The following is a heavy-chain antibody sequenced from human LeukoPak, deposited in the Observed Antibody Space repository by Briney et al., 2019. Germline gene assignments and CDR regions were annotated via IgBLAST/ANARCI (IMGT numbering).Heavy chain of an antibody. J-gene: IGHJ6*03. CDR3: ARDPVLPATPYYYYYYMDV. CDR1: GYTFTSYD. V-gene: IGHV1-8*02. CDR2: MNPNSGNT. Sequence: ASVKVSCKASGYTFTSYDLNWVRQATGQGLEWMGWMNPNSGNTGYAQKFQGRVTMTRNTSISTAYMELSRLRSDDTAVYYCARDPVLPATPYYYYYYMDVWGKGTTVTISS. D-gene: IGHD2/OR15-2a*01.